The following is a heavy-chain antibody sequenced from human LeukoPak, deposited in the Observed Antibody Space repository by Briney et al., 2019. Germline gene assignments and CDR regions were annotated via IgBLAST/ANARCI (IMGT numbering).Heavy chain of an antibody. CDR2: INPDGSIR. CDR3: AREARVGGALQY. Sequence: GGSLRLSCAASGLTFSTYWMHWVCQAPGKGLAWVARINPDGSIRTYADSVQGRVTISRDTAKDTLFLQMNSLRAEDTAVYYCAREARVGGALQYWGQGTPVTVSS. V-gene: IGHV3-74*03. CDR1: GLTFSTYW. J-gene: IGHJ4*02. D-gene: IGHD1-26*01.